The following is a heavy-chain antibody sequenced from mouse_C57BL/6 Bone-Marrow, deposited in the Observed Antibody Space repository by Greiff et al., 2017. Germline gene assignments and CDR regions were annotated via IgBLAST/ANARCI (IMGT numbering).Heavy chain of an antibody. D-gene: IGHD1-1*01. Sequence: VKLVESGPGLVAPSQSLSITCTVSGFSFTSYAISWVRQPPGKGLEWLGVIWTGGGTNYNSALKSRLSISNDNSKSHVFLKMNSLQTDDTARDYCARKENYNGSSYFDYWGQGTTLTVSS. CDR2: IWTGGGT. V-gene: IGHV2-9-1*01. J-gene: IGHJ2*01. CDR1: GFSFTSYA. CDR3: ARKENYNGSSYFDY.